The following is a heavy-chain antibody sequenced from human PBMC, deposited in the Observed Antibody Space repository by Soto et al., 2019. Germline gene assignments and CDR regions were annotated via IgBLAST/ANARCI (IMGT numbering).Heavy chain of an antibody. Sequence: EVQLLESGGGLVQPGGSLRLSCAVSGFTFNTYAMNWVRQAPGKGLEWVSSITNSGGTTYYADSVKGRFTISRDNSKNTLYLQMNSLTVEDTAVYYCAKGATGTDYWGQGTLVTVSS. J-gene: IGHJ4*02. D-gene: IGHD1-1*01. CDR1: GFTFNTYA. V-gene: IGHV3-23*01. CDR3: AKGATGTDY. CDR2: ITNSGGTT.